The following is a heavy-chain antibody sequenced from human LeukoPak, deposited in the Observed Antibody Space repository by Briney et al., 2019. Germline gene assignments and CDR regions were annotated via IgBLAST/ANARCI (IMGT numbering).Heavy chain of an antibody. CDR1: SGSFSGYY. V-gene: IGHV4-34*01. CDR2: INHSGST. D-gene: IGHD3/OR15-3a*01. CDR3: ARGPEALGLFDY. J-gene: IGHJ4*02. Sequence: PSETLSLTCAVYSGSFSGYYWSWIRQPPGKGLEWIGEINHSGSTNYNPSLKSRVTISVDTSKNQFSLKLSSVTAADTAVYYCARGPEALGLFDYWGQGTLVTVSS.